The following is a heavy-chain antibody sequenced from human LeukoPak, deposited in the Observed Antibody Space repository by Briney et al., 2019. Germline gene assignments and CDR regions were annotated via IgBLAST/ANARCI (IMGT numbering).Heavy chain of an antibody. CDR2: INPSGGST. CDR1: GYTFTSYY. D-gene: IGHD5-24*01. Sequence: GASVKVSCKASGYTFTSYYMHWVRQAPGQGLEWMGIINPSGGSTSYAQKFQGRVTITADKSTSTAYMELSSLRSEDTAVYYCARERRDGYNPIDYWGQGTLVTVSS. J-gene: IGHJ4*02. V-gene: IGHV1-46*01. CDR3: ARERRDGYNPIDY.